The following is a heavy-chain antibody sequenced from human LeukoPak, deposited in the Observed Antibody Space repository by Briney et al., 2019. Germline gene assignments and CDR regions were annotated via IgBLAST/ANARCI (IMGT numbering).Heavy chain of an antibody. D-gene: IGHD3-22*01. CDR2: IDPTDSYI. CDR1: GYSFTTYW. CDR3: ARMADSSGYYSVYYFDY. Sequence: GESLKISCKGSGYSFTTYWISWVRQMPGKGLEWIGRIDPTDSYIDYSTSLQGHVTISADKSISTAYLQWSSLKASDTAMYYCARMADSSGYYSVYYFDYWGQGTLVTVSS. V-gene: IGHV5-10-1*01. J-gene: IGHJ4*02.